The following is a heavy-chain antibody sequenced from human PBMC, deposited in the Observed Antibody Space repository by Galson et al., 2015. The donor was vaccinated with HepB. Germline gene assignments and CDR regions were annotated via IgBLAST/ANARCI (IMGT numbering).Heavy chain of an antibody. V-gene: IGHV4-34*01. Sequence: ETLSLPCAIYDGSFSGYYWTWLRQPPGKGLEWIGEINHRGDTNYSPSLKSRVTILIDTSKNQFSLKLTSVTAADTAVYYCARGEVPIARGNFWFDPWGQGTLVIVSS. J-gene: IGHJ5*02. CDR3: ARGEVPIARGNFWFDP. D-gene: IGHD1-7*01. CDR2: INHRGDT. CDR1: DGSFSGYY.